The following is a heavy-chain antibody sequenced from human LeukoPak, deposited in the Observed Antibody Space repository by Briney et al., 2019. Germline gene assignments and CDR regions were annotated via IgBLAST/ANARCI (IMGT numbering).Heavy chain of an antibody. V-gene: IGHV1-8*03. CDR2: MNPNSGNT. D-gene: IGHD1-20*01. CDR1: GYTFTSYD. Sequence: ASVKVSCKASGYTFTSYDINWVRQATGQGLERMGWMNPNSGNTGYAQKFQGRITITRNTSISTAYMELSSLRSEDTAVYYCARVGTDNWNDEDYWGQGTLVTVSS. J-gene: IGHJ4*02. CDR3: ARVGTDNWNDEDY.